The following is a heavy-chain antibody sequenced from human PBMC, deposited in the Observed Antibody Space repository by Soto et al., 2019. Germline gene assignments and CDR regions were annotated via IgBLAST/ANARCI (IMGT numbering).Heavy chain of an antibody. V-gene: IGHV4-39*01. CDR3: ARYGNTVTTGYYYGMDV. J-gene: IGHJ6*02. D-gene: IGHD4-17*01. CDR2: MYYSGRT. Sequence: NPSETLSLTCTVSGASISSSNYYWGWIRQPPGRGLEWIGTMYYSGRTYYNPSLKSRVTTSVDTSKNQFSLKLSAVTATDTAVYYCARYGNTVTTGYYYGMDVWGQGTTVTVSS. CDR1: GASISSSNYY.